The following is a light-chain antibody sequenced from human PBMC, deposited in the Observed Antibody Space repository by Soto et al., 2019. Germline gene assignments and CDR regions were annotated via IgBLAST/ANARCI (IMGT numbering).Light chain of an antibody. CDR3: QQYDYWPRT. J-gene: IGKJ1*01. CDR1: QSVINY. CDR2: DTS. V-gene: IGKV3-11*01. Sequence: EIVLTQSPATLSLSPGERATLSCRASQSVINYLAWYQQKPGQAPRLLIYDTSNRATGIPARFSGSGSGTEFSLTISSLQSEDFAVYYCQQYDYWPRTFGQGTKVDIK.